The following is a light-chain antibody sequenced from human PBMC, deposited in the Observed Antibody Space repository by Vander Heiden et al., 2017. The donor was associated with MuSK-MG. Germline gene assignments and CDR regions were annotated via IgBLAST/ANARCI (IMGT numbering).Light chain of an antibody. J-gene: IGKJ2*01. CDR1: QSVGSN. CDR2: GAL. CDR3: QQDNNWPRT. V-gene: IGKV3-15*01. Sequence: TVMTQSPALLSSSPGESATLSCRASQSVGSNLAWYQQKPGQAPRLLISGALSRATGIPARFSGSGSGTEFTLTISSLQSEDFAVYHCQQDNNWPRTFGQGTKLEIK.